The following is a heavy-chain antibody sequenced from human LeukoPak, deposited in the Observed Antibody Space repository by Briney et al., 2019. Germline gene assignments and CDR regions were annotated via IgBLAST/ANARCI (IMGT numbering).Heavy chain of an antibody. V-gene: IGHV3-23*01. CDR1: GFTFSSYA. CDR2: ISGSGGST. J-gene: IGHJ5*02. D-gene: IGHD6-13*01. Sequence: PGGSLRLSCAASGFTFSSYAMSWVRQAPGKGLERVSAISGSGGSTYYADSVKGRFTIPRDNSKNTLYLQMNSLRAEDTAVYYCAKSMYSSSWYNWFDPWGQGTLVTVSS. CDR3: AKSMYSSSWYNWFDP.